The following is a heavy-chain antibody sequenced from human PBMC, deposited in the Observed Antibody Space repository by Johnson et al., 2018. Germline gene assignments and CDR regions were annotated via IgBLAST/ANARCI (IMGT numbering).Heavy chain of an antibody. Sequence: QVQLQQWGAGLLKPSETLSLTCAVYGGSFSGYYWSWIRQPPGKGLEWIGEINHSGSTNYNPSLKSRVTISVDTSKNQFSLKLSSVTAADTAVYYCARESRITIFGVVIDYYYSYYRDVWGKGTTVTVSS. CDR1: GGSFSGYY. D-gene: IGHD3-3*01. CDR3: ARESRITIFGVVIDYYYSYYRDV. CDR2: INHSGST. J-gene: IGHJ6*03. V-gene: IGHV4-34*01.